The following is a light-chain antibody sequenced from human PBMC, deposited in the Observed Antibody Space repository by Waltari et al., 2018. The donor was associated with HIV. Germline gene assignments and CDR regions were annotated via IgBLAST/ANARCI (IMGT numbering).Light chain of an antibody. CDR3: VLSLGSGIWM. CDR1: FGSVSPSSY. V-gene: IGLV8-61*01. J-gene: IGLJ3*02. CDR2: STN. Sequence: QTVVTQEPSFSVSPGGTVTLTCGLSFGSVSPSSYPSWYQQTPGQAPRTIIYSTNTRSSGVPDRFSGSILGNKAALTITGAQADDEADYYCVLSLGSGIWMFGGGTKLTVL.